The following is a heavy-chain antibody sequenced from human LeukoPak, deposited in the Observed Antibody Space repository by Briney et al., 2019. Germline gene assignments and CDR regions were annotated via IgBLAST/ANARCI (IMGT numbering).Heavy chain of an antibody. CDR1: GFTFSNAW. V-gene: IGHV3-15*01. D-gene: IGHD3-10*01. J-gene: IGHJ4*02. CDR2: IKSKTDGGTT. CDR3: TTDPEQERLWLPLDY. Sequence: GGSLRLSCAASGFTFSNAWMSWVRQAPGKGLEWVGRIKSKTDGGTTDYAAPVKGRFTISRDDSKNTLYLQMNSLKTEDTAVYYCTTDPEQERLWLPLDYWGQGTLVTVSS.